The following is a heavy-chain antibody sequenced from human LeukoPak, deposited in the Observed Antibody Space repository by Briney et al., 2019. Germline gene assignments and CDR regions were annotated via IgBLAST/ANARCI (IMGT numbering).Heavy chain of an antibody. D-gene: IGHD2-2*01. CDR1: GGSFSGYY. J-gene: IGHJ4*02. Sequence: LSETLSLTCAVYGGSFSGYYWSWIRQPPGKGLEWIGEINHSGSTNYNPSLKSRVTISVDTSKNQFSLKLSSVTAADTAVYYCARGPVDCSSTSCYLDYWGQGTPVTVSS. V-gene: IGHV4-34*01. CDR2: INHSGST. CDR3: ARGPVDCSSTSCYLDY.